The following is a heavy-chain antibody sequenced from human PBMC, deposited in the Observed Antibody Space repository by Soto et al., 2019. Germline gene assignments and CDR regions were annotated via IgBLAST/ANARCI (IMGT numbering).Heavy chain of an antibody. CDR3: AHSYDSSDYYYYGMDV. V-gene: IGHV2-5*02. J-gene: IGHJ6*02. CDR1: GFSLSTSGVG. CDR2: IYWDDDK. D-gene: IGHD3-22*01. Sequence: GSGPTLVNPTQTLTLTCTFSGFSLSTSGVGVGWIRQPPGKALEWLALIYWDDDKRYSPSLKSRLTITKDTSKNQVVLTMTNMDPVETATFYCAHSYDSSDYYYYGMDVWGQGTTVTVSS.